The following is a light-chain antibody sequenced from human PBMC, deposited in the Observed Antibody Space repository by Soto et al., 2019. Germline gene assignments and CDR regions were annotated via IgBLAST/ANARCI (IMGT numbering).Light chain of an antibody. Sequence: EIVWPESPATLSLSPGERATLSCMASQSVSNNYLAWYQQKPGQAPRLLIYGASNRATGIPERFSGSGSGTDFTLTISRLEPEDFAVYYCQQYGSSGTFGQGTKVDIK. CDR1: QSVSNNY. CDR2: GAS. J-gene: IGKJ1*01. CDR3: QQYGSSGT. V-gene: IGKV3-20*01.